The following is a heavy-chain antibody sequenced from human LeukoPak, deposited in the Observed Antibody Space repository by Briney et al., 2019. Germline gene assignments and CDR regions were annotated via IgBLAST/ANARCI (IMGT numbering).Heavy chain of an antibody. CDR1: GYTFTDYY. V-gene: IGHV1-2*02. J-gene: IGHJ4*02. CDR3: ARETDRSSWNY. D-gene: IGHD6-13*01. CDR2: INPNSGGT. Sequence: ASVKVSCKASGYTFTDYYMHWVRQAPGHELEWMGWINPNSGGTKYAQKFQGRVTMTRDTSISTAYMELSRLRSDDTAVYYCARETDRSSWNYWGQGTLVTVSS.